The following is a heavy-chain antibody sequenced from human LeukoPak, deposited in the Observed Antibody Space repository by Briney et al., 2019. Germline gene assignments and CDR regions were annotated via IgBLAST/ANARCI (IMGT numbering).Heavy chain of an antibody. V-gene: IGHV4-59*01. CDR3: AREGSSWEHSSGSLHGYYFDY. D-gene: IGHD3-22*01. Sequence: SETLSLTCTVSGGPISSYYWSWIRQPPGKGLEWIGYIYYSGSTNYNPSLKSRVTISVDTSKNQFSLKLSSVTAADTAVYYCAREGSSWEHSSGSLHGYYFDYWGQGTLVTVSS. J-gene: IGHJ4*02. CDR1: GGPISSYY. CDR2: IYYSGST.